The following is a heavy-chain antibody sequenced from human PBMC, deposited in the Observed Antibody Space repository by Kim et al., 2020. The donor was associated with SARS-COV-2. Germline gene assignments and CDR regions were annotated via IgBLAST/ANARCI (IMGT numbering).Heavy chain of an antibody. CDR3: AFPRYYDSTSWAFDI. CDR1: GSSVSSGSYY. Sequence: SETLSLTCTVSGSSVSSGSYYWSWIRQPPGKGLEWIGYIYYSGSTNYNPSLKSRVTISVDTSKNQFSLKLSSVTAADTAVYYCAFPRYYDSTSWAFDIWGQGKMVTVSA. J-gene: IGHJ3*02. V-gene: IGHV4-61*01. D-gene: IGHD3-22*01. CDR2: IYYSGST.